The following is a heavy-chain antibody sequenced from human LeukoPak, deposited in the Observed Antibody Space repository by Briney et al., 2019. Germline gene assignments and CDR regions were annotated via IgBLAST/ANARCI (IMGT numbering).Heavy chain of an antibody. CDR1: GGSFSGYY. CDR2: INHSGST. CDR3: ARGGGYSYGYRYDSSGYFGY. Sequence: SETLSLTCAVYGGSFSGYYWSWIRQPPGKGLEWIGEINHSGSTNYNPSLKSRVTISVDTSKNQFSLKLSSVTAADTAVYYCARGGGYSYGYRYDSSGYFGYWGQGTLVTVSS. J-gene: IGHJ4*02. D-gene: IGHD3-22*01. V-gene: IGHV4-34*01.